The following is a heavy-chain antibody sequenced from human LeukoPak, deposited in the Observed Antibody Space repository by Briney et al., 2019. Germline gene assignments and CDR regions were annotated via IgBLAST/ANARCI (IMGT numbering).Heavy chain of an antibody. V-gene: IGHV4-61*02. CDR3: ARAPEYYDFWNGYHYYYYYMDV. D-gene: IGHD3-3*01. J-gene: IGHJ6*03. Sequence: SQTLSLTCTVSGGSISSGSYYWSWIRQPAGKGLEWIGRFYTSGSTNYNPSLKSRVTISVDTSKNQFSLKLSSVTAADTAVYYCARAPEYYDFWNGYHYYYYYMDVWGKGTTVTVSS. CDR2: FYTSGST. CDR1: GGSISSGSYY.